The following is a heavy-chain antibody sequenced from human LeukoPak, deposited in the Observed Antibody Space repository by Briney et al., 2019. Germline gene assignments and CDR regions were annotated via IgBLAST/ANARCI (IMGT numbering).Heavy chain of an antibody. V-gene: IGHV1-46*01. D-gene: IGHD5-24*01. CDR1: GYTFTSYY. Sequence: GASVKVSCKASGYTFTSYYMHWVRQAPGQGLEWMGIINPSGGSTSFAQTFQGRVTMTRDTSTSTVYMGRSSLRSEDAAVYYCARNGQDGTLGNWGQGTLVTVSS. CDR3: ARNGQDGTLGN. CDR2: INPSGGST. J-gene: IGHJ4*02.